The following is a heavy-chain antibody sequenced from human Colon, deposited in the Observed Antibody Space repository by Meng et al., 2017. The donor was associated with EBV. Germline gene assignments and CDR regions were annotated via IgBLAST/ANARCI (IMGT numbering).Heavy chain of an antibody. CDR1: GGSLSGYY. V-gene: IGHV4-34*01. CDR2: INHSGTI. J-gene: IGHJ5*02. D-gene: IGHD2-8*01. CDR3: ARGGGVIKGLVTWFDP. Sequence: QGQIQPWGAGLVKPSDTLSLTCGVYGGSLSGYYWSWIRQTPGKGLEWIGEINHSGTINYNPSLRSRVTISVDRSNNQFSLRLSSVTAADTAVYYCARGGGVIKGLVTWFDPWGQGTLVTVSS.